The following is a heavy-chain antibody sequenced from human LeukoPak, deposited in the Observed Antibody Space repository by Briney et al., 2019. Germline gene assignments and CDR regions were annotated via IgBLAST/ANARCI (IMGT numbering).Heavy chain of an antibody. CDR2: IDIGDDT. V-gene: IGHV3-13*01. CDR3: VRGGIRLSGIDAFDI. D-gene: IGHD2-15*01. Sequence: PAASLRLSCAASGFTFRDYDMHWVRQTPGRGLEWVSAIDIGDDTHYPDSVKGRFTISRENAKNCLYLQMRSLRDGDKTMYYCVRGGIRLSGIDAFDIWGHGTWSPSLQ. CDR1: GFTFRDYD. J-gene: IGHJ3*02.